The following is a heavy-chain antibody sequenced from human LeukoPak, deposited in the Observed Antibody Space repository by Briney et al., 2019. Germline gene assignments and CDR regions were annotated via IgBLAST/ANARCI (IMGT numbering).Heavy chain of an antibody. Sequence: SETLSLTCAVYGGSFSGYYWSWIRQPPGKGLEWIGEINHSGSTNYNPSLKSRVTISVDTSKNQSSLKLSSVTAADTAVYYCARGYDSSGYYHWGQGTLVTVSS. CDR2: INHSGST. J-gene: IGHJ5*02. CDR1: GGSFSGYY. CDR3: ARGYDSSGYYH. D-gene: IGHD3-22*01. V-gene: IGHV4-34*01.